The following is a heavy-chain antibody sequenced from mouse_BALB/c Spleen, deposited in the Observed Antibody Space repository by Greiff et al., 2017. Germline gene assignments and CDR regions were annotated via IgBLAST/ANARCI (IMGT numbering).Heavy chain of an antibody. CDR3: ARGDRYFDV. V-gene: IGHV1S81*02. CDR2: INPSNGRT. CDR1: GYTFTSYW. J-gene: IGHJ1*01. Sequence: QVQLQQPGAELVKPGASVKLSCKASGYTFTSYWMHWVKQRPGQGLEWIGEINPSNGRTNYNEKFKSKATQTVDKSSSTAYMQLSSLTSEDSPVYCCARGDRYFDVWGAGTTVTVSS.